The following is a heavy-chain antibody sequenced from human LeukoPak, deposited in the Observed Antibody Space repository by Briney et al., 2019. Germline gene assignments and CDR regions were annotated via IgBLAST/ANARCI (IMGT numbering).Heavy chain of an antibody. Sequence: PGGSLRLSCAASGFTFSSYGMHWVRQAPGKGLEWVAVISYDGSNKYYADSVKGRFTISRDNSKNTLYLQMNSLRAEDTAVYYCAKDFGDRRSNYYYYYGMDVWGQGTTVTVSS. CDR2: ISYDGSNK. CDR3: AKDFGDRRSNYYYYYGMDV. J-gene: IGHJ6*02. CDR1: GFTFSSYG. V-gene: IGHV3-30*18. D-gene: IGHD3-10*01.